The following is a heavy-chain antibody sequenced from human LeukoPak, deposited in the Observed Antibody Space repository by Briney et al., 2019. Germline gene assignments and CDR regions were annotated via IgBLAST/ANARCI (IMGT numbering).Heavy chain of an antibody. CDR3: ARDHASPKDAFDI. Sequence: PGGSLRLSCAASGFTCSSYSMNWLRQAPGKGLEWVSSISSSSSYIYYADSVKGRFTISRDNAKNSLYLQMNSLRAEDTAVYYCARDHASPKDAFDIWGQGTMVTVSS. V-gene: IGHV3-21*01. CDR1: GFTCSSYS. CDR2: ISSSSSYI. J-gene: IGHJ3*02. D-gene: IGHD6-6*01.